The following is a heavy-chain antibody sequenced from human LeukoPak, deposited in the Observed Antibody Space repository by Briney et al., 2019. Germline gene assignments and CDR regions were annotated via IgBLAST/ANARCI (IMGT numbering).Heavy chain of an antibody. Sequence: ASVKVSCKASGCTFTGDYMHWVRQAPGQGLEWMGWINPNSGGTNYAQKFQGRVTMTRDTSISTAYMELSRLRSDDTAVYYCARAPSIAVAGNNPRPTYYFDYWGQGTLVTVSS. CDR2: INPNSGGT. CDR1: GCTFTGDY. V-gene: IGHV1-2*02. CDR3: ARAPSIAVAGNNPRPTYYFDY. J-gene: IGHJ4*02. D-gene: IGHD6-19*01.